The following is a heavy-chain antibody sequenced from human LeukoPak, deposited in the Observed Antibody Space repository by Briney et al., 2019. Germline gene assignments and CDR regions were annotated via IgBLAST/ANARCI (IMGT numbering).Heavy chain of an antibody. CDR2: INPNSGGT. Sequence: ASVKVSCKASGYTFTSYDINWVRQATGQGLEWMGWINPNSGGTNYAQKFQGRVTMTRDTSISTAYMELSRLRSDDTAVYYCARAIYYYDSSGYPSQPGYWGQGTLVTVSS. V-gene: IGHV1-2*02. D-gene: IGHD3-22*01. J-gene: IGHJ4*02. CDR1: GYTFTSYD. CDR3: ARAIYYYDSSGYPSQPGY.